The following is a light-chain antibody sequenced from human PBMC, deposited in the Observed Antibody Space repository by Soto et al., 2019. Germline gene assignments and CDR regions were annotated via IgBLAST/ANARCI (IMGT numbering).Light chain of an antibody. J-gene: IGKJ1*01. CDR2: KAS. Sequence: DIQMTQSPSTLSASVEDRVTITCRASQSISSWLAWYQQKPGKAPKLLIYKASSLESGVPSRFSGSGSGTEFTLTISSLQPDDFATYYCQQYNSYSWTFGQGTKVDNK. CDR1: QSISSW. CDR3: QQYNSYSWT. V-gene: IGKV1-5*03.